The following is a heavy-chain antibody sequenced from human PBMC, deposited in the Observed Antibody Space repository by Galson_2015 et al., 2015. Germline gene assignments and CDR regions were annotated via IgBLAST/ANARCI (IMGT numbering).Heavy chain of an antibody. CDR2: ISSSSSYI. Sequence: SLRLSCAASGFTFSSYSMNWVRQAPGKGLVWVSSISSSSSYIYYADSVKGRFTISRDNAKNSLYLQMNSLRAEDTAVYYCARGCTGGVCYLDYWGQGTLVTVSS. V-gene: IGHV3-21*01. J-gene: IGHJ4*02. D-gene: IGHD2-8*02. CDR3: ARGCTGGVCYLDY. CDR1: GFTFSSYS.